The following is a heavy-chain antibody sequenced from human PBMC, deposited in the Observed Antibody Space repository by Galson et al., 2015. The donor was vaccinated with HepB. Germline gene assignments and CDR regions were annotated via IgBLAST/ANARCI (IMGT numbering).Heavy chain of an antibody. CDR2: VNPKNGNT. V-gene: IGHV1-8*01. CDR1: GYTFTGYD. CDR3: ARGEGLGLRF. J-gene: IGHJ4*02. D-gene: IGHD3-16*01. Sequence: SCKASGYTFTGYDINWVRQAPGQGLEWMGWVNPKNGNTGYAQMFQGRDAMTRDTAMNTVYMELSSLRSDDTAVYYCARGEGLGLRFWGQGTLVTVSS.